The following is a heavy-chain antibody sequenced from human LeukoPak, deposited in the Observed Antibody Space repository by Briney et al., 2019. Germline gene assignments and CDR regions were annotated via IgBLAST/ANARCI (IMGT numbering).Heavy chain of an antibody. CDR2: ISSSSSTI. V-gene: IGHV3-48*03. CDR3: ARGRYDFWSGPRVYYFDY. CDR1: ELTFSKYE. D-gene: IGHD3-3*01. Sequence: PGGSLRLSCAASELTFSKYEMHWVRQAPGKGLDWVSYISSSSSTIYYADSVKGRFTISRDNAKNSLYLQMNSLRAEDTAIYYCARGRYDFWSGPRVYYFDYWGQGTLVTVSS. J-gene: IGHJ4*02.